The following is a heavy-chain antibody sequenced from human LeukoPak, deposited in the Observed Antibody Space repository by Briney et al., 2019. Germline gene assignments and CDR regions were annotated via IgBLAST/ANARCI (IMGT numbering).Heavy chain of an antibody. J-gene: IGHJ4*02. CDR1: GYTFSTYG. Sequence: ASVTVSCKASGYTFSTYGMSWVRQAPGQGLEWMGWINPNSGGTNYAQKFQGRVTMTRDTSISTAYMELSRLRSDDTAVYYCASARRLRLFDYWGQGTLVTVSS. D-gene: IGHD5-12*01. V-gene: IGHV1-2*02. CDR2: INPNSGGT. CDR3: ASARRLRLFDY.